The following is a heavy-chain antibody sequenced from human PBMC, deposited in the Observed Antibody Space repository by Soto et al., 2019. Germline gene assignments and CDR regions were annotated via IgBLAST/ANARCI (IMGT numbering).Heavy chain of an antibody. CDR1: GGSFSGYY. CDR3: ARGIRWYPDIDY. V-gene: IGHV4-34*01. Sequence: QVQLQQWGAGLLKPSETLSLTCAVYGGSFSGYYWSWIRQPPGKGLEWIGEINHSGSTNYNPSLRSRVTISVDTSKNQFSLKLSSVTAADTAVYYCARGIRWYPDIDYWGQGTLVTVSS. J-gene: IGHJ4*02. D-gene: IGHD2-15*01. CDR2: INHSGST.